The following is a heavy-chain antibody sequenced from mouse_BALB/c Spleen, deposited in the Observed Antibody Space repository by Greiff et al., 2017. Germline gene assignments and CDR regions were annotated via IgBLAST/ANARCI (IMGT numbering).Heavy chain of an antibody. Sequence: VKLVESGPGLVAPSQSLSITCTVSGFSLTSYGVHWVRQPPGKGLEWLGVIWAGGSTNYNSALMSRLSISKDNSKSQVFLKMNSLQTDDTAMYYCARGVYYYGSSYDYFDYWGQGTTLTVSS. D-gene: IGHD1-1*01. J-gene: IGHJ2*01. V-gene: IGHV2-9*02. CDR1: GFSLTSYG. CDR3: ARGVYYYGSSYDYFDY. CDR2: IWAGGST.